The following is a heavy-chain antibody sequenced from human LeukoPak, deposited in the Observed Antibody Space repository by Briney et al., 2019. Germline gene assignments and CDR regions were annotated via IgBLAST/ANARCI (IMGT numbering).Heavy chain of an antibody. V-gene: IGHV1-18*01. CDR2: ISAYNGNT. CDR3: ARDPPASSGYYYYYGMDV. CDR1: GYTFTSYG. Sequence: ASVKVSCKASGYTFTSYGISWVRQAPGQGLEWMGWISAYNGNTNYAQKLQGRVTMTTDTSTSTAYMELRSLRSDDTAVYYCARDPPASSGYYYYYGMDVWGQETTVTVSS. J-gene: IGHJ6*02. D-gene: IGHD6-19*01.